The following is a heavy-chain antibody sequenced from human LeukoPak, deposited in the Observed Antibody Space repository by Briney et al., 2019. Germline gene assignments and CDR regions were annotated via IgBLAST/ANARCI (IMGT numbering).Heavy chain of an antibody. Sequence: GGSLRLSCAVSGFPFSTFWMSWVRQAPGKGLEWVANIKQDGSEKYYVDSVKGRFTISRDNAKSSLYLQMNSLRAEDTAVYYCASEEWELVDYWGQGTLVTVSS. D-gene: IGHD1-26*01. CDR2: IKQDGSEK. J-gene: IGHJ4*02. V-gene: IGHV3-7*01. CDR3: ASEEWELVDY. CDR1: GFPFSTFW.